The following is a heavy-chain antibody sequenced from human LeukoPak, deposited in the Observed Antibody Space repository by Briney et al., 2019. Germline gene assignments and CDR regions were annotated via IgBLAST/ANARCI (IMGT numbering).Heavy chain of an antibody. J-gene: IGHJ4*02. V-gene: IGHV1-2*02. CDR3: ARPDSYGSGYQYFDY. CDR2: INSNSGGS. CDR1: GYTFTDYY. Sequence: ASVKVSCKASGYTFTDYYIHWVRQAPGQGLEWMGWINSNSGGSNYAQKFQGRVTMTRDTSISTAYMELSRLRSDDTAVYYCARPDSYGSGYQYFDYWGQGTLVTVSS. D-gene: IGHD3-22*01.